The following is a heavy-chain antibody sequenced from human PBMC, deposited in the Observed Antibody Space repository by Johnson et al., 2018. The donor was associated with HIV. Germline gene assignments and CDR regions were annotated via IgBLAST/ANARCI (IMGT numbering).Heavy chain of an antibody. CDR2: ISGSGGST. V-gene: IGHV3-23*04. Sequence: EKLVESGGGLVQPGGSLRLSCAASGFTFSSYGMHWVRQAPGKGLEWVSAISGSGGSTYYADSVKGRFTISRDNSKNTLYLQMNSLRAEDTAVYYCARAGRQQLVLDAFDIWGQGTMVTVSS. CDR3: ARAGRQQLVLDAFDI. CDR1: GFTFSSYG. J-gene: IGHJ3*02. D-gene: IGHD6-13*01.